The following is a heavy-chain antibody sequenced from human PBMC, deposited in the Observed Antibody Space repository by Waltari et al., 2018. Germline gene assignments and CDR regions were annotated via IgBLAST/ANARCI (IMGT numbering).Heavy chain of an antibody. Sequence: EVQFVQSGAELKKPGESLKISCRASGYNFTNYLIGWVRQMPGKGLEWLGTVHPGDSEVRYRPSFQGHITISADKSVSTAYLQLNNLRASDSAIYYCASPDYWGQGTLVTVSS. J-gene: IGHJ4*02. CDR3: ASPDY. CDR2: VHPGDSEV. V-gene: IGHV5-51*01. CDR1: GYNFTNYL.